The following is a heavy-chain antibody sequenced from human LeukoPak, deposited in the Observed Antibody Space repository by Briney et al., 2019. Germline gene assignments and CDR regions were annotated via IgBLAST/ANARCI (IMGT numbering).Heavy chain of an antibody. D-gene: IGHD2-15*01. CDR1: GYTFTSYY. Sequence: GASVKVSCKASGYTFTSYYMHWVRQAPGQGLEWMGISNPRDGSISYAQKFQGRVTMTRATSTSTVYMELSSLSSEDTAVYYCARAIYCSGGSCHWEFDYWGQGTLVTVSS. V-gene: IGHV1-46*01. J-gene: IGHJ4*02. CDR2: SNPRDGSI. CDR3: ARAIYCSGGSCHWEFDY.